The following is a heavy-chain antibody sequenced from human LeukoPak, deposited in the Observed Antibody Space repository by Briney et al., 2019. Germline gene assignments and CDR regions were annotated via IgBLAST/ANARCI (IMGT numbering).Heavy chain of an antibody. Sequence: SGGSLRLSCAASGFTFSSYDMHWVRQATGKGLEWVSAIGTAGDTYYPGSVKGRFTISRENAKNSLYLQMNSLRAGDTAVYYCATAVVGYYYGSGSYYFDYWGQGTLVTVSS. J-gene: IGHJ4*02. D-gene: IGHD3-10*01. CDR3: ATAVVGYYYGSGSYYFDY. CDR2: IGTAGDT. CDR1: GFTFSSYD. V-gene: IGHV3-13*01.